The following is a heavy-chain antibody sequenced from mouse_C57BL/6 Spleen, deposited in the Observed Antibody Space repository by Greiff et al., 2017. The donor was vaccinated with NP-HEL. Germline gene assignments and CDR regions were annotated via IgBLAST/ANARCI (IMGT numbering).Heavy chain of an antibody. CDR1: GFNIKDYY. D-gene: IGHD3-2*02. CDR3: ASKTAQATFDY. V-gene: IGHV14-2*01. J-gene: IGHJ2*01. CDR2: IDPEDGET. Sequence: EVKLMESGAELVKPGASVKLSCTASGFNIKDYYMHWVKQRTEQGLEWIGRIDPEDGETKYAPKFQGKATITADTSSNTAYLQLSSLTSEDTAVYYCASKTAQATFDYWGQGTTLTVSS.